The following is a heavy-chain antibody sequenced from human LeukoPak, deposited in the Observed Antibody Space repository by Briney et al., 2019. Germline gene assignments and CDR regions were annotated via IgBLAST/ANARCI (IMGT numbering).Heavy chain of an antibody. J-gene: IGHJ4*02. V-gene: IGHV1-69*05. D-gene: IGHD5-24*01. CDR2: IIPIFGTA. Sequence: SVKVSCKASGGTFSSYAISWVRQAPGQGLEWMGGIIPIFGTANYAQKFQGRVTITTDESTSTAYMELSSLRSEDTAVYYCAKDDRWLPGRPHWGQGTLVTVSS. CDR1: GGTFSSYA. CDR3: AKDDRWLPGRPH.